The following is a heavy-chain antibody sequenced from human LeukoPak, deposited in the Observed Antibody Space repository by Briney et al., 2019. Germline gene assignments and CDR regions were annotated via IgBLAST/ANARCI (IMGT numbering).Heavy chain of an antibody. D-gene: IGHD3-9*01. CDR2: ISGDGRIT. CDR1: RFTFSNYW. Sequence: PGGSLRLSCAASRFTFSNYWMHWVRQGPGKGLVWVSRISGDGRITRNADSVKGRFTISRDNSKNTLYLQMNSLRAEDTAVYYCAREGFDWLLYSYYYYYGMDVWGQGTTVTVSS. V-gene: IGHV3-74*01. CDR3: AREGFDWLLYSYYYYYGMDV. J-gene: IGHJ6*02.